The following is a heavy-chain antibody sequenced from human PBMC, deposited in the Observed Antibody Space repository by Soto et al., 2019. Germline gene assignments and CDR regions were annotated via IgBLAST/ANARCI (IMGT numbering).Heavy chain of an antibody. D-gene: IGHD2-2*01. CDR1: GGTFSNYT. Sequence: QVQLVQSGAEVKKPGSSVKVFCKASGGTFSNYTISWVRQAPGQGLEWMGGIIPVFGTTDYEQKFQGRVTITAHGSTIPAYMQLSRLTSADTAGYYCARSAPYIVVRKPTGTPDYYGMDVWGQGTPVTVSS. CDR3: ARSAPYIVVRKPTGTPDYYGMDV. V-gene: IGHV1-69*01. CDR2: IIPVFGTT. J-gene: IGHJ6*02.